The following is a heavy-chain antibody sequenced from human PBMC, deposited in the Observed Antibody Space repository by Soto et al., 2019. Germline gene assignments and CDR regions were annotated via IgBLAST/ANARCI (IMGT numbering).Heavy chain of an antibody. CDR3: ARNIPRWGSPRGWSPPYYYYGMDV. Sequence: QVQLVQSGAEVKKPGASVKVSCKASGYTFTSYDINWVRQATGQGLEWMGWMNPNSGNTGYAQKFQGRVTMTRNTSIITAYMELSSVRSEDTAVYYCARNIPRWGSPRGWSPPYYYYGMDVWGQGTTVTVSS. V-gene: IGHV1-8*01. CDR1: GYTFTSYD. D-gene: IGHD1-26*01. CDR2: MNPNSGNT. J-gene: IGHJ6*02.